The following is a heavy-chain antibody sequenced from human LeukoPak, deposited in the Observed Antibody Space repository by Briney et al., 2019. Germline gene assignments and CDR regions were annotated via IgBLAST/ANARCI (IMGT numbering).Heavy chain of an antibody. CDR3: AKDYGPISGGYSGWFDP. CDR2: ISTSGTT. V-gene: IGHV4-4*07. J-gene: IGHJ5*02. CDR1: GGSISSYF. Sequence: PSETLSLTCTVSGGSISSYFWIWIRQPAGKGLEWIGRISTSGTTNFNPSLNSRVTMPLDTSKNQFSLKLTSVTAADTAIYYCAKDYGPISGGYSGWFDPWGQGTLVTVSS. D-gene: IGHD3-22*01.